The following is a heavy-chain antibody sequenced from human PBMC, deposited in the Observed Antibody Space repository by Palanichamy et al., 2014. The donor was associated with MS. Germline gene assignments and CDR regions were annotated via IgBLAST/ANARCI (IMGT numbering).Heavy chain of an antibody. J-gene: IGHJ3*02. D-gene: IGHD1-26*01. CDR3: VRDPGEWELLRVPEMRAFDI. CDR1: GYTLTTSG. V-gene: IGHV1-18*01. CDR2: ISGYSGHT. Sequence: QVQLVQSGAEVKKPGASVKVSCKASGYTLTTSGITWVRQAPGQGLEWMGWISGYSGHTYYSQTLQGRVSLTTDTSTTTASMELRSLRSDDTAVYYCVRDPGEWELLRVPEMRAFDIWGQGTMVTVSS.